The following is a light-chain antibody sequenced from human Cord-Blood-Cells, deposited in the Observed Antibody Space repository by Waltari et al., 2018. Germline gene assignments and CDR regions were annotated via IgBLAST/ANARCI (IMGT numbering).Light chain of an antibody. V-gene: IGLV2-14*01. CDR1: IRDVAGYNY. Sequence: QSALPQPASVSVSPGQSIPIPCTRTIRDVAGYNYVSRYQQHPGKAPKLMIYDVSKRPSGVSNRFSGSKSGNTAALTISGLQAEDEADYYCSSYTSSSTWVFGGGTKLTVL. CDR3: SSYTSSSTWV. J-gene: IGLJ3*02. CDR2: DVS.